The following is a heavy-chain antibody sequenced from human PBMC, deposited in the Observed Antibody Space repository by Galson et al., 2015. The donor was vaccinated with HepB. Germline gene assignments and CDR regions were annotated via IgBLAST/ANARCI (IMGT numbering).Heavy chain of an antibody. CDR3: ARENTDVGDYYYYYMDV. D-gene: IGHD1-26*01. J-gene: IGHJ6*03. CDR1: GFTFSSYS. V-gene: IGHV3-48*02. Sequence: SLRLSCAASGFTFSSYSMNWVRQAPGKGLEWVSYISSSSTTIYYADSVKGRFTISRDNAKNSLYLQMNSLRDEDTAVYYCARENTDVGDYYYYYMDVWGKGTTVTVSS. CDR2: ISSSSTTI.